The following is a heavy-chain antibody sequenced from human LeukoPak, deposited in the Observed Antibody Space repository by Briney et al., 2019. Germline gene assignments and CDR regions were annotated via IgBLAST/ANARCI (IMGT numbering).Heavy chain of an antibody. J-gene: IGHJ4*02. CDR2: IYYSGST. D-gene: IGHD1-26*01. V-gene: IGHV4-39*07. Sequence: SETLSLTCTVSGGSISSSSYYWGWIRQPPGKGLEWIGSIYYSGSTYYNPSLKSRVTMSVDTSKNQFSLKLSSVTAADTAVYYCARELADPRKKVGATRFDYWGQGTLVTVSS. CDR1: GGSISSSSYY. CDR3: ARELADPRKKVGATRFDY.